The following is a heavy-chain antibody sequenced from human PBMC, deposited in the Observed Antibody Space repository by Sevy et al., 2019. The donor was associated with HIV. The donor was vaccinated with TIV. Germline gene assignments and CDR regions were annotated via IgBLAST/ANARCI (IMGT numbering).Heavy chain of an antibody. Sequence: GGSLRLSCAASGFTFSSYSMNWVRQAPGKGLEWVSYISSSSSTIYYAYSVKGRFTISRDNAKNSLYLQMNSLRDEDTAVYYCARDALNIGYCSGGSCYVTSFDYWGQGTLVTVSS. V-gene: IGHV3-48*02. CDR2: ISSSSSTI. CDR3: ARDALNIGYCSGGSCYVTSFDY. CDR1: GFTFSSYS. D-gene: IGHD2-15*01. J-gene: IGHJ4*02.